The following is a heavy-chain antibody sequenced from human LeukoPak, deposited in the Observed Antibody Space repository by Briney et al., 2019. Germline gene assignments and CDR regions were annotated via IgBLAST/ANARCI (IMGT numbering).Heavy chain of an antibody. CDR2: IYYSGST. V-gene: IGHV4-59*08. CDR1: GGSISSYY. CDR3: ARLRYCSSTSCYLRPGYFDY. D-gene: IGHD2-2*01. J-gene: IGHJ4*02. Sequence: TSETLSLTCTVSGGSISSYYWSWIRQPPGKGLEWIGYIYYSGSTNYNPSLKSRVTISVDTSKNQFSLKLSSVTAADTAVYYCARLRYCSSTSCYLRPGYFDYWGQGTLVTVSS.